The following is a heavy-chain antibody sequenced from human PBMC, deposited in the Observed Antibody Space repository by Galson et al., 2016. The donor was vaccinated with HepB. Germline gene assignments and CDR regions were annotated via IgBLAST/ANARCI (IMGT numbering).Heavy chain of an antibody. Sequence: SVKVSCKVSGYSLTDFSMHWVRLAPGKGLEWMGLVDPDDGATLYAEKFQGRVSITAETSTDTAYMELSRRRSEDTAVDYVATGYVNTWYVDSWGQGTLVTGSS. D-gene: IGHD1-14*01. CDR3: ATGYVNTWYVDS. CDR1: GYSLTDFS. CDR2: VDPDDGAT. V-gene: IGHV1-24*01. J-gene: IGHJ4*02.